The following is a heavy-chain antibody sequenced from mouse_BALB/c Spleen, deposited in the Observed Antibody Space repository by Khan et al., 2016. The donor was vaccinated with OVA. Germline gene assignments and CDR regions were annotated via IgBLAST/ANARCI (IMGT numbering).Heavy chain of an antibody. V-gene: IGHV2-6-1*01. Sequence: VQLKESGPGLAAPSQSLSITCTISGFSLTNYGVHWVRQPPGKGLEWLVVIWSDGSTTYNSALKSRLTITKDKSQSQVFLKMNSLQTDDTAIYFCARQPYYHYNILDYWGQGTSVTVSS. CDR1: GFSLTNYG. CDR2: IWSDGST. D-gene: IGHD2-4*01. CDR3: ARQPYYHYNILDY. J-gene: IGHJ4*01.